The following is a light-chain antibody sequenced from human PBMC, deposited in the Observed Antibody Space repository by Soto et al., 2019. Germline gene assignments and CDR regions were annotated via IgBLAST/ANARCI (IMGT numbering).Light chain of an antibody. CDR2: EVS. Sequence: DAVMTQTPLSLPVTLGQPSSISCRSSQSLVYSDGNTFLFWYLQKPGQSPQLLIYEVSTRVSGVPDRFSGSGSGTDFTLEISRVETDDVGIYYCMQSTQLPPTFGHATRLQ. J-gene: IGKJ5*01. CDR3: MQSTQLPPT. CDR1: QSLVYSDGNTF. V-gene: IGKV2D-29*02.